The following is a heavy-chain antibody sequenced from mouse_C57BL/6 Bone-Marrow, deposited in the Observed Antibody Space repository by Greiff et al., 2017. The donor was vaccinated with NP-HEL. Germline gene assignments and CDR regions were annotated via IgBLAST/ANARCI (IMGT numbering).Heavy chain of an antibody. J-gene: IGHJ2*01. V-gene: IGHV1-85*01. CDR2: IYPRDGSN. CDR1: GYTFTSYD. CDR3: ARGGVNWDVGY. D-gene: IGHD4-1*01. Sequence: QVQLQQSGPELVKPGASVKLSCKASGYTFTSYDINWVKQRPGQGLEWIGWIYPRDGSNKYKEKVKGKATLTVDTSSSTAYMELHSLTSEDSAVYFCARGGVNWDVGYWGQGTTLTVSS.